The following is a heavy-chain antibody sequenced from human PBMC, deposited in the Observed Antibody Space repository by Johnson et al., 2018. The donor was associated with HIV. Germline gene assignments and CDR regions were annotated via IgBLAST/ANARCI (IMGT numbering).Heavy chain of an antibody. V-gene: IGHV3-30-3*01. CDR3: SREGGCYGGKGAFDL. J-gene: IGHJ3*01. CDR2: ISYDGSNK. Sequence: QVQLVESGGGVVQPGMSLRLSCAASGFTFSSYAMHWVRQAPGKGLEWVAVISYDGSNKYYADSVKGRFTISRDNSKNTLYLQMNSLRAEDTAVYYCSREGGCYGGKGAFDLCGQGTMVTVSS. D-gene: IGHD4-23*01. CDR1: GFTFSSYA.